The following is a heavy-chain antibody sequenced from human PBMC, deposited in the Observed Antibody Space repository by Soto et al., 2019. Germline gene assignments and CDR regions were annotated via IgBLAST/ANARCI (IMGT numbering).Heavy chain of an antibody. V-gene: IGHV4-39*01. D-gene: IGHD6-13*01. J-gene: IGHJ6*02. CDR2: IYYSGST. Sequence: SETLPLTCTVSGGSIISSSYCWGWIRKPPGKGLEWIGSIYYSGSTYYNPSLKSRVTISVDTSKNQFSLKLSSVTAADTAVYYCARHVGIAAAGTGFDGMDVWGQGTTVTVSS. CDR1: GGSIISSSYC. CDR3: ARHVGIAAAGTGFDGMDV.